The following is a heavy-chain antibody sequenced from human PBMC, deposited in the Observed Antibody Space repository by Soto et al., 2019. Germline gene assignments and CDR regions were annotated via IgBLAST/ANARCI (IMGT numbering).Heavy chain of an antibody. Sequence: GGYLRLSCSASGFTFSSYAMHWVRQAPGKGLEYVSAISSNGGSTYYADSVKGRFTISRDNSKNTLYLQMSSLRAEDTAVYYCVKGDSSSWYDWFDPWGQGTLVTVSS. D-gene: IGHD6-13*01. V-gene: IGHV3-64D*06. J-gene: IGHJ5*02. CDR1: GFTFSSYA. CDR2: ISSNGGST. CDR3: VKGDSSSWYDWFDP.